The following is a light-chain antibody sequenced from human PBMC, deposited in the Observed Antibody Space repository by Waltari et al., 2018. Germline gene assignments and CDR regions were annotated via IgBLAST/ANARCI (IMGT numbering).Light chain of an antibody. Sequence: DIQMTQSPSSLSASVGDRVTITCRASQSISSYLNWYQQKPGNAPKLLIYAASSLQSGVPSRFSGSGSGTDFTLTISSLQPEDFATYYCQQSYITRTFGQVTKVEIK. CDR2: AAS. CDR3: QQSYITRT. J-gene: IGKJ1*01. CDR1: QSISSY. V-gene: IGKV1-39*01.